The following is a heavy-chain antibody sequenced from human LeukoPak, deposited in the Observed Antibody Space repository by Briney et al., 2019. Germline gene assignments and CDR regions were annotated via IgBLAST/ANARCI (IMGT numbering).Heavy chain of an antibody. V-gene: IGHV1-2*04. J-gene: IGHJ6*04. CDR2: INPNSGGT. CDR3: ARDRGSPDRTTGRSYGMDV. D-gene: IGHD1-1*01. CDR1: GYTFTGYY. Sequence: ASVKVSCKASGYTFTGYYMHWVRQAPGQGLEWMGWINPNSGGTNYAQKFQGWVTMTRDTSISTAYMELSRLRSDDTAVYYCARDRGSPDRTTGRSYGMDVWGEGTTVTVSS.